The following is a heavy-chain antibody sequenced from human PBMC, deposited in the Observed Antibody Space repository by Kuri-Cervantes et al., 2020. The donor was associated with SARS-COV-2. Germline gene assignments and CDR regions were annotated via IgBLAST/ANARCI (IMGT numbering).Heavy chain of an antibody. J-gene: IGHJ5*02. Sequence: GSLRLSCTVSGGSISSSSYYWGWIRQPPGKGLEWIGSIYYSGSTYYNPSLKSRVTISVDTSKNQFSLKLSSVTAADTAVYYCARGGIAAAGTIRFDPWGQGTLVTVSS. CDR2: IYYSGST. D-gene: IGHD6-13*01. CDR3: ARGGIAAAGTIRFDP. V-gene: IGHV4-39*07. CDR1: GGSISSSSYY.